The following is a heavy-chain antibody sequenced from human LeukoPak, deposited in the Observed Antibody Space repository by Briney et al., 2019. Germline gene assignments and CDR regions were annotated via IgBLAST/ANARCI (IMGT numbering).Heavy chain of an antibody. CDR1: GGSISSSSYY. CDR3: TRGHPGVVRGTNWFDP. V-gene: IGHV4-39*07. Sequence: SETLSLTCTVSGGSISSSSYYWGWIRQPPGKGLEWIGSIYYSGSTYYNPSLKSRVTISVDTSKNQFSLKLSSVTAADTAVYYCTRGHPGVVRGTNWFDPWGQGTLVTVSS. D-gene: IGHD3-10*01. J-gene: IGHJ5*02. CDR2: IYYSGST.